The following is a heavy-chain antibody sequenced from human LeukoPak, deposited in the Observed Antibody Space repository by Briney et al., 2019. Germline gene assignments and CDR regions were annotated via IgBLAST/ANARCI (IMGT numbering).Heavy chain of an antibody. CDR2: IIPIFGTA. CDR1: GGTFSSYA. D-gene: IGHD5-18*01. V-gene: IGHV1-69*13. Sequence: SVKVSCKASGGTFSSYAISWVRQAPGQGPEWMGGIIPIFGTANYAQKFQGRVTITADESTSTAYMELSSLRSEDTAVYYCARDRRGYSYGYGGKFDYWGQGTLVTVSS. CDR3: ARDRRGYSYGYGGKFDY. J-gene: IGHJ4*02.